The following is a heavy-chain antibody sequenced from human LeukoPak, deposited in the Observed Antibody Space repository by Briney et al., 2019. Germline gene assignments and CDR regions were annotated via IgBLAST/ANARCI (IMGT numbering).Heavy chain of an antibody. V-gene: IGHV4-30-4*01. D-gene: IGHD6-13*01. J-gene: IGHJ4*02. Sequence: SETLSLTCSVSGGSISTYYWSWIRQPPGKGLEWIGYIYYSGSTYYNPSLKSRVTISVDTSKNQFSLKLSSVTAADTAVYYCASSIAAAGPYRFFDYWGQGTLVTVSS. CDR1: GGSISTYY. CDR2: IYYSGST. CDR3: ASSIAAAGPYRFFDY.